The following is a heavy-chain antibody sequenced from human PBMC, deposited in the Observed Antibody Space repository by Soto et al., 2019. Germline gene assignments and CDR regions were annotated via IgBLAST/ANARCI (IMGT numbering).Heavy chain of an antibody. D-gene: IGHD1-26*01. CDR2: IIPIFGSP. J-gene: IGHJ2*01. V-gene: IGHV1-69*06. CDR3: ARGDGFNWYFEL. CDR1: GGTFSNYA. Sequence: QVHLVQSGAEVKKPGSSVRVSCRGSGGTFSNYAISWVRQAPGQGLEWMGGIIPIFGSPYYAQMFQGRVTITEDNSATTANLELRSLRPEDTAVYYCARGDGFNWYFELWGRGTLVTVSS.